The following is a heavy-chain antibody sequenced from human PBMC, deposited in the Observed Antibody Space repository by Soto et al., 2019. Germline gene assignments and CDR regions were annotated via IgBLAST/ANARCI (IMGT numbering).Heavy chain of an antibody. D-gene: IGHD5-12*01. J-gene: IGHJ6*02. Sequence: PGESLKISCKGSGYSFTSYWIGWVRQMPGKGLEWMGIIYPGDSDTRYSPSFQGQVTISADKSISTAYLQWSSLRASDTAMYYCARNKYSGYDYYYYNGMDVWGQGPSVTVSS. CDR3: ARNKYSGYDYYYYNGMDV. CDR2: IYPGDSDT. CDR1: GYSFTSYW. V-gene: IGHV5-51*01.